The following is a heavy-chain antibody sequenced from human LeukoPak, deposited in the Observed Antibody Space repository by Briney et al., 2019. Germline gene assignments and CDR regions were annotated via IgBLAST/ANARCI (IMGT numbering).Heavy chain of an antibody. D-gene: IGHD3-9*01. V-gene: IGHV3-66*01. J-gene: IGHJ4*02. CDR2: LYSDGTT. CDR3: ARGVYDILTGYLTYFDY. Sequence: GGSLRLSCAASGLSVSSNYMSWVRQAPGKGLEWVSVLYSDGTTYYADSVKGRFTISRDNSKNTLYLQMNSLRAEDTAVYYCARGVYDILTGYLTYFDYWGQGTLVTVSS. CDR1: GLSVSSNY.